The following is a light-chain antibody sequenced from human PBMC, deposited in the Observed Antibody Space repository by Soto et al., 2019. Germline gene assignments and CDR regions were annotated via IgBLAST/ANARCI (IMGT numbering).Light chain of an antibody. V-gene: IGKV3-15*01. CDR2: GAS. J-gene: IGKJ1*01. CDR1: QSVNSN. CDR3: QQYNNWWT. Sequence: EIVKTQSPATLSVSPGERATLSCRASQSVNSNLAWYQQKPGQAPRLLISGASTRATGIPARFSGSGSETEFTLTISSLQSEDLAVYYCQQYNNWWTFGQGTKVEIK.